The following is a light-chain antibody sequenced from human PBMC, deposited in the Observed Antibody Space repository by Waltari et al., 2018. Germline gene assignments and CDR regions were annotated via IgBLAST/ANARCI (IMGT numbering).Light chain of an antibody. CDR2: GAS. CDR1: QSVSRA. J-gene: IGKJ1*01. V-gene: IGKV3-20*01. CDR3: QHYLRLPVT. Sequence: DIVLTQSPGTLSLSLGEIATLSCRASQSVSRALAWYQQKPGQAPRLLIYGASTRATGIPDRFSGSGSGTDFSLTISRLEPDDFAVYYCQHYLRLPVTFGQGTTVEI.